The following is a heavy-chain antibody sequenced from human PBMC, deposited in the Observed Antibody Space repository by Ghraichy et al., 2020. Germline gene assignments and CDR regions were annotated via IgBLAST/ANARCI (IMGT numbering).Heavy chain of an antibody. CDR2: ICGSGGTT. CDR3: TKDYTPTY. Sequence: GGSLRLSCVASGFTFTTYDMNWVRQAPGKGLEWVSTICGSGGTTNYADSVKGRFTTSRDNSKSTLYLQLNSLRVEEPAVYDCTKDYTPTYWGQGTLVTVSS. J-gene: IGHJ4*02. CDR1: GFTFTTYD. D-gene: IGHD2-15*01. V-gene: IGHV3-23*01.